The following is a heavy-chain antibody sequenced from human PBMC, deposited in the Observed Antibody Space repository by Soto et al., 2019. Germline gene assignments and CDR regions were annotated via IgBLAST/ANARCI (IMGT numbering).Heavy chain of an antibody. J-gene: IGHJ6*02. CDR2: IDPSDSYT. CDR3: ARVAYCSSTSCQIYYYYGMDV. CDR1: GYSFTSYW. D-gene: IGHD2-2*01. V-gene: IGHV5-10-1*01. Sequence: PGESLKISCNGSGYSFTSYWISWVRQMPGKGLEWMGRIDPSDSYTNYSPSFQGHVTISADKSISTAYLQWSSLKASDTAMYYCARVAYCSSTSCQIYYYYGMDVWGQGTTVTVSS.